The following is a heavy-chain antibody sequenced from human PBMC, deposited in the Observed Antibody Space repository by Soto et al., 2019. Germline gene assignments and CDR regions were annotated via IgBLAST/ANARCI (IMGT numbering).Heavy chain of an antibody. CDR2: ISGSGGST. CDR3: AKLRPPLYGAAFQH. CDR1: GFTFSSHA. J-gene: IGHJ1*01. Sequence: LRLSCAASGFTFSSHAMSWVRQAPGKGLEWVSAISGSGGSTYYADSVKGRFTISRDNSKNTLYLQMNSLRAEDTAVYYCAKLRPPLYGAAFQHWGQGTLVTVSS. V-gene: IGHV3-23*01. D-gene: IGHD4-17*01.